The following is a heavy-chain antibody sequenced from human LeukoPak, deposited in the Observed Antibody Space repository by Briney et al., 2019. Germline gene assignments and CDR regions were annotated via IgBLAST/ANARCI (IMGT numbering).Heavy chain of an antibody. J-gene: IGHJ4*02. V-gene: IGHV4-34*01. Sequence: PSETLSLTCAVYGGSFSGYYWSWIRQPPGKGLEWIGEINHSGSTNYNPSLKSRVTISVDTSKNQFSLKLSSVTAADTAVYYCARLTYYDFWSGYLVGHYYFDYWGQGTLVTVSS. CDR2: INHSGST. D-gene: IGHD3-3*01. CDR3: ARLTYYDFWSGYLVGHYYFDY. CDR1: GGSFSGYY.